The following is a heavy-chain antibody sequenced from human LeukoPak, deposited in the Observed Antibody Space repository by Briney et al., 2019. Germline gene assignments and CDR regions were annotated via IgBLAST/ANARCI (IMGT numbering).Heavy chain of an antibody. Sequence: SVKVSCKASGGTFSSYAISWVRQAPGQGLEWMGGIIPIFGTANYAQKFQGRVTITADECTSTAYMELSSLRSEDTAVYYCARVSYYYDSSGYYNGGYYYYYGMDVWGQGTTVTVSS. D-gene: IGHD3-22*01. V-gene: IGHV1-69*13. CDR2: IIPIFGTA. CDR3: ARVSYYYDSSGYYNGGYYYYYGMDV. CDR1: GGTFSSYA. J-gene: IGHJ6*02.